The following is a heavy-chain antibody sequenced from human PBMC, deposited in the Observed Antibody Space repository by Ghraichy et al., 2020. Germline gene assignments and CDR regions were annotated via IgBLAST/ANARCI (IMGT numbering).Heavy chain of an antibody. J-gene: IGHJ4*02. Sequence: SETLSLTCAVYGGSFSGYFWSWIRQPPGKGLEWIGEINHSGSTNYNPSLKSRVTISLDTSENQFSLKLSSLTAADTAVYYCARMELLCSGGSCYGGEVDYWGQGARVTVSS. CDR1: GGSFSGYF. V-gene: IGHV4-34*01. CDR2: INHSGST. D-gene: IGHD2-15*01. CDR3: ARMELLCSGGSCYGGEVDY.